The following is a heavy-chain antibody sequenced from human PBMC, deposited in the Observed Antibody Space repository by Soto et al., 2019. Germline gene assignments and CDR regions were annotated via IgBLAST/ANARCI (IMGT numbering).Heavy chain of an antibody. CDR1: GFTFSSYA. D-gene: IGHD3-22*01. CDR3: ARDRITMIPDAFDI. Sequence: PGGSLRLSCAASGFTFSSYAMHWVRQAPGKGLEWVAVISYDGSNKYYADSVKGRFTISRDNSKNTLYLQMNSLRAEDTAVYYCARDRITMIPDAFDIWGQGTMVTVSS. J-gene: IGHJ3*02. CDR2: ISYDGSNK. V-gene: IGHV3-30-3*01.